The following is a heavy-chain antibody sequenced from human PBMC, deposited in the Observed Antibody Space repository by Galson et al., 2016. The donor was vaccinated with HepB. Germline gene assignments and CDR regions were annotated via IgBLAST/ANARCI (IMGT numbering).Heavy chain of an antibody. D-gene: IGHD2-21*02. Sequence: SLRLSCAVSGFTFSNAWMSWVRQAPGKGLEWVGRIKSMTDGGTTDYAAPVKGRFNISRDESKNTVDLQMNSLKIEDTAVYFCTTGPNCVGDCYSARYDHWGQGTLVTVSS. CDR2: IKSMTDGGTT. V-gene: IGHV3-15*01. J-gene: IGHJ4*02. CDR3: TTGPNCVGDCYSARYDH. CDR1: GFTFSNAW.